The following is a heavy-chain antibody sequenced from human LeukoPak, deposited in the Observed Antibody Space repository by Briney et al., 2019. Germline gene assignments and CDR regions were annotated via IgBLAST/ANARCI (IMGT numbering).Heavy chain of an antibody. Sequence: GSLRLSCAASGFTFSDYYMSWIRQAPGKGLVWVSQVNNDGSSTTYADSVKGRFTISRDSARNTLYLQMNSLRAEDTAVYYCARDVWGGLGYWGQGTLVTVSS. CDR2: VNNDGSST. D-gene: IGHD2-8*01. V-gene: IGHV3-74*03. CDR1: GFTFSDYY. CDR3: ARDVWGGLGY. J-gene: IGHJ4*02.